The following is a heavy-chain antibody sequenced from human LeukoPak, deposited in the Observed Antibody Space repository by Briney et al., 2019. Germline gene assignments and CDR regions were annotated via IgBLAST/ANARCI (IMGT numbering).Heavy chain of an antibody. Sequence: ASVTVSFTYSAGTFIIYAISWVRQAPGQGLEWMGGIIPICGTANYEQKFQGRVTITADESTSTAYMELSSLRSEDTAVYYCARDCHGATIGNPYCYYYGMDVWGQGTTVTVSS. D-gene: IGHD5-12*01. J-gene: IGHJ6*02. V-gene: IGHV1-69*13. CDR2: IIPICGTA. CDR1: AGTFIIYA. CDR3: ARDCHGATIGNPYCYYYGMDV.